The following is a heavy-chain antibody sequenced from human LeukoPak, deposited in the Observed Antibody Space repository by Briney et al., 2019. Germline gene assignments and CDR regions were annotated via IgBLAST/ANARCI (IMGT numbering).Heavy chain of an antibody. Sequence: GGSLRLSCAASGFSFSSYAMSWVRQAPGKGLEWVSSTSGSGITTYYADSVKGRFSISRDNSKNTLYLQMNSLRAEDTAVYYCAKGAHHDSSGYYFLFDYWGQGTLVTVSS. CDR2: TSGSGITT. CDR3: AKGAHHDSSGYYFLFDY. J-gene: IGHJ4*02. V-gene: IGHV3-23*01. D-gene: IGHD3-22*01. CDR1: GFSFSSYA.